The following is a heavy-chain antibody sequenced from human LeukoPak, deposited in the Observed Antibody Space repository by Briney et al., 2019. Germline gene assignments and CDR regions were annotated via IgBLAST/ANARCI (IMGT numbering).Heavy chain of an antibody. CDR1: GFTFSSYG. D-gene: IGHD5-12*01. J-gene: IGHJ6*02. CDR3: AKDPRNYGYTSRAYGMDV. V-gene: IGHV3-23*01. Sequence: GSLRLSCAASGFTFSSYGMHWVRQAPGKGLEWVSAISGSGGSTYYADSVKGRFTISRDNSKNTLYLQMNSLRAEDTAVYYCAKDPRNYGYTSRAYGMDVWGQGTTVTVSS. CDR2: ISGSGGST.